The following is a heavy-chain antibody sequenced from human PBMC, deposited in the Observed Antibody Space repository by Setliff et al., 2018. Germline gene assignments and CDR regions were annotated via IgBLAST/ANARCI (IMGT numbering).Heavy chain of an antibody. J-gene: IGHJ4*02. D-gene: IGHD3-16*01. Sequence: PSETLSLTCTFSGGSTGVSEYYWGWVRQSPGKGLEWIGSAYAGGGTYYNPSLQSRITISVDTSQNHFSLSLTSMTAADTAVYHCAAGIKLGIFDSWGQGVLVTSPQ. V-gene: IGHV4-39*07. CDR1: GGSTGVSEYY. CDR2: AYAGGGT. CDR3: AAGIKLGIFDS.